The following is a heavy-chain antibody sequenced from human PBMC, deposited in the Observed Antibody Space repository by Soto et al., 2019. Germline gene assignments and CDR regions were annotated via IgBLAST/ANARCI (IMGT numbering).Heavy chain of an antibody. CDR3: ARPRPDSRDYYYFDH. CDR1: GFTLSDHY. J-gene: IGHJ4*02. Sequence: GGSLRLSCTASGFTLSDHYIDWVRQAPGKGLEWVGRSRNKVKSYTTEYAASVKGRFTISRDDSKNSLYLQLNSLKTEDTAVYYCARPRPDSRDYYYFDHWGQGTLVTVSS. CDR2: SRNKVKSYTT. D-gene: IGHD3-22*01. V-gene: IGHV3-72*01.